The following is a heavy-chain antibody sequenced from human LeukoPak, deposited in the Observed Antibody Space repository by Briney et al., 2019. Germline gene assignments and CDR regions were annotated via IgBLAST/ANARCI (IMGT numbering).Heavy chain of an antibody. Sequence: PSETLSLTCTVSGGSISSSSYYWGWIRQPPGKGLEWIGSIYHSGSTYYNPSLKSRVTISVDTSKNQFSLKLSSVTAADTAAYYCAREPRVMVQWFDPGGQGTLVTVSS. CDR2: IYHSGST. CDR1: GGSISSSSYY. J-gene: IGHJ5*02. CDR3: AREPRVMVQWFDP. V-gene: IGHV4-39*07. D-gene: IGHD3-10*01.